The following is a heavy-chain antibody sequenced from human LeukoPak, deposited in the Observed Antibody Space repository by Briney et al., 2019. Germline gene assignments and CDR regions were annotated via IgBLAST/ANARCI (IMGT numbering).Heavy chain of an antibody. CDR2: IKQDGSEK. D-gene: IGHD1-26*01. V-gene: IGHV3-7*01. J-gene: IGHJ3*02. CDR1: GFSFSRYW. Sequence: PGGSLRLSRAASGFSFSRYWMSWVRQAPGKGLEWVANIKQDGSEKYYVDSVKGRFTISRDNAKNSLYLQMNSLRAEDTAVYYCARGRQNSGSYSDAFDIWGQGTMVTVSS. CDR3: ARGRQNSGSYSDAFDI.